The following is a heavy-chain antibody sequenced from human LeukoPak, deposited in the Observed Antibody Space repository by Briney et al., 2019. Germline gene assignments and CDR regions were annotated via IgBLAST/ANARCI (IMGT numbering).Heavy chain of an antibody. D-gene: IGHD2-8*01. CDR3: ANGNRCTSPNCLGYYYFYMDV. CDR2: IYSGGST. Sequence: GGSLRLSCAASGFIVSSKYMSWVRQAPGKGLEWVSVIYSGGSTYYAASVEGRFTISRDNSKNTLYLQMNSLRAEDTAVYYCANGNRCTSPNCLGYYYFYMDVWGKGTTVTVSS. CDR1: GFIVSSKY. V-gene: IGHV3-53*01. J-gene: IGHJ6*03.